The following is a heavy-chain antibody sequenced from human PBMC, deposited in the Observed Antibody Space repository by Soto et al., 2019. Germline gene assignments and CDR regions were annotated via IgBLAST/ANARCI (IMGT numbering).Heavy chain of an antibody. CDR2: IYPGDSDA. Sequence: SGESLKISCKVSGRTFINHWIAWVRQMPGKGLEWMGIIYPGDSDARYSPSFQGHVTISADKSISTAYLQWSSLKASDTAMYYCATVTNYYYYYGMDVWGQGTTVTVSS. D-gene: IGHD4-17*01. CDR3: ATVTNYYYYYGMDV. V-gene: IGHV5-51*01. CDR1: GRTFINHW. J-gene: IGHJ6*02.